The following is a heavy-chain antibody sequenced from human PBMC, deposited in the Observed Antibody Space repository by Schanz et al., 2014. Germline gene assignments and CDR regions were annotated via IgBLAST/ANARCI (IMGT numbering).Heavy chain of an antibody. J-gene: IGHJ5*02. CDR2: IVPIAGIT. Sequence: QVHLVQSGAEVKKPGSSVKVSCKASGGTFSSDTFSWVRQAPGQGLEWMGRIVPIAGITNYAQRFQGRVTITADKSSDTANMELSSLRSEDTAVYYCAREVGLYDRGWFDPWGQGTLVTVSS. CDR3: AREVGLYDRGWFDP. D-gene: IGHD3-22*01. CDR1: GGTFSSDT. V-gene: IGHV1-69*08.